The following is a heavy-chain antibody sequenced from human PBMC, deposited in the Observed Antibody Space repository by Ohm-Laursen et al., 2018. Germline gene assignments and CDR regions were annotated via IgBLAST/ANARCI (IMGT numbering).Heavy chain of an antibody. CDR3: AKGDRWTADDAFDI. V-gene: IGHV3-30*18. CDR1: EFTFSSYA. D-gene: IGHD3/OR15-3a*01. J-gene: IGHJ3*02. Sequence: SSLRLSCAASEFTFSSYAMSWVRQVPGKGLEWVAVISYDGSNKYYADSVKGRFTISRDNSKNTLYLQMNSLRAEDTAVYYCAKGDRWTADDAFDIWGQGTMVTVSS. CDR2: ISYDGSNK.